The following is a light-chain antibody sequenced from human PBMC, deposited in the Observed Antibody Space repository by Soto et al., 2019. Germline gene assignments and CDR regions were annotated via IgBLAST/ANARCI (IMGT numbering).Light chain of an antibody. CDR2: DAS. J-gene: IGKJ1*01. V-gene: IGKV1-5*01. Sequence: DIQITQSRSTLSATAGDRVTITCRASQSISSWLAWYQQKPGKAPKLLIYDASNLESGVPSRFSGSGSGTEFTLTISNLQPDDFATYYCQQYENYWTLGQGTKVDIK. CDR1: QSISSW. CDR3: QQYENYWT.